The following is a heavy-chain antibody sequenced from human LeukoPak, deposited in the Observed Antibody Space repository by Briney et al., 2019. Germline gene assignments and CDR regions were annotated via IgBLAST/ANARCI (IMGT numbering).Heavy chain of an antibody. D-gene: IGHD3-3*01. CDR1: GISVNSTYF. V-gene: IGHV4-38-2*02. CDR3: TRDDFGIKTDWEDYYYMDV. Sequence: SETLSLTCSVSGISVNSTYFWGWIRQAPGKGLEWIGSIYHTGTTDYNPSLKSRVTISIDTSKNQFSLNLRSVSAADTAVYYCTRDDFGIKTDWEDYYYMDVWGKGTTVTVSS. J-gene: IGHJ6*03. CDR2: IYHTGTT.